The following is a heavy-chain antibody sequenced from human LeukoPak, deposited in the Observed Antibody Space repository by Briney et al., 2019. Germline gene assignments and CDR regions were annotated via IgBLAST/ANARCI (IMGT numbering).Heavy chain of an antibody. CDR1: GYTFTSYY. Sequence: ASVKVSCKASGYTFTSYYMHWVRRAPGQGLEWMGIINPSGGSTSYAQKFQGRVTMTRDMSTSTVYMELSSLRSEDTAVYYCARDGIAVAGFDYWGQGTLVAVSS. CDR2: INPSGGST. J-gene: IGHJ4*02. D-gene: IGHD6-19*01. CDR3: ARDGIAVAGFDY. V-gene: IGHV1-46*01.